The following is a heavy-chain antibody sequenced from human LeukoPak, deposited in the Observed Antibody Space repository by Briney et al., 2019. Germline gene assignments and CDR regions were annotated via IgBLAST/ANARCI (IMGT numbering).Heavy chain of an antibody. V-gene: IGHV1-18*01. CDR1: GYTFTSYG. Sequence: ASVKVSCKASGYTFTSYGISWVRQAPGLGLEWMGWINTYNGNTNYAQNLQGRVTMTPDTSTSTAYMELRSLRSDDTAVYYCARDNLPYYYDSSGYGGAAFDIWGQGTMVTVSS. CDR2: INTYNGNT. D-gene: IGHD3-22*01. CDR3: ARDNLPYYYDSSGYGGAAFDI. J-gene: IGHJ3*02.